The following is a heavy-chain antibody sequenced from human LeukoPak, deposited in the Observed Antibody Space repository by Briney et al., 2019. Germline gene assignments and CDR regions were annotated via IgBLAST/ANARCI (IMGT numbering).Heavy chain of an antibody. CDR2: INPNSGGT. J-gene: IGHJ5*02. D-gene: IGHD6-6*01. CDR3: ARDPQRIAARRRKNWFDP. V-gene: IGHV1-2*02. Sequence: GASVKVSCKASGYTFTGYYMHWVRQAPGQGLEWMGWINPNSGGTNYAQKFQGRVTMTRDTSISTAYMELSRLRSDDTAVYYCARDPQRIAARRRKNWFDPWGQGTLVTVSS. CDR1: GYTFTGYY.